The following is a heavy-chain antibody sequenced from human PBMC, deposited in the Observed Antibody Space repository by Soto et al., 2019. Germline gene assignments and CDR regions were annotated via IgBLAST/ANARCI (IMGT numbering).Heavy chain of an antibody. J-gene: IGHJ4*02. CDR1: AGTLNNYA. CDR3: ATGSHYDVANSF. D-gene: IGHD3-3*01. V-gene: IGHV1-69*13. Sequence: SVKVSCKASAGTLNNYAINWVRQAPGQGLEWVGGILPVSAPPDYAQKFQGRVSITADHSTGTVYMELSRLKSDDTAVYFCATGSHYDVANSFRGPGTFVTVAS. CDR2: ILPVSAPP.